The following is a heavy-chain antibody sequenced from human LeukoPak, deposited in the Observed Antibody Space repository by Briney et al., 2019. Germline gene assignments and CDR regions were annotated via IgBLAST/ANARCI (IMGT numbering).Heavy chain of an antibody. CDR3: ARDSYEDAFDI. D-gene: IGHD2-8*01. V-gene: IGHV3-20*04. CDR2: INWNGGST. Sequence: GGSLRLSCAASGFTFDDYGMSWVRQAPEKGLERVSGINWNGGSTGYADSVKGRFTISRDNSKNTLYLQMNSLRAEDTAVYYCARDSYEDAFDIWGQGTMVTVSS. CDR1: GFTFDDYG. J-gene: IGHJ3*02.